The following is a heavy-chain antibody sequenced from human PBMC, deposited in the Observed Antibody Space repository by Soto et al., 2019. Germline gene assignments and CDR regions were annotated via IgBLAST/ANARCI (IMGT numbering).Heavy chain of an antibody. V-gene: IGHV1-2*02. J-gene: IGHJ4*02. Sequence: GASVKVSCKASGYTFTGYYMHWVRQAPGQGLEWMGWINPNSGGTNYAQKFQGRVTMTRDTSISTAYMELSRPSSDDSAVYYCARDSGHNSYDFWSGYPAYYFDYWGQGTLVTVSS. CDR1: GYTFTGYY. CDR2: INPNSGGT. CDR3: ARDSGHNSYDFWSGYPAYYFDY. D-gene: IGHD3-3*01.